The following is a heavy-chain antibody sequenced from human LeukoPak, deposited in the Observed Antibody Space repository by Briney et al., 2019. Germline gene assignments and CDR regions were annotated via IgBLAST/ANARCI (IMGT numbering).Heavy chain of an antibody. CDR2: ISPSGTTT. J-gene: IGHJ4*02. Sequence: GGSLRLSCAVSGFTFSEYYMSWIRQSPGRGLEWLSYISPSGTTTFYADSVKGRFAISRDNANNSLYLLMNSLRAEDTALYYCARVSALTYNFWSGSFDSWGQGSLLAVSS. V-gene: IGHV3-11*01. D-gene: IGHD3-3*01. CDR1: GFTFSEYY. CDR3: ARVSALTYNFWSGSFDS.